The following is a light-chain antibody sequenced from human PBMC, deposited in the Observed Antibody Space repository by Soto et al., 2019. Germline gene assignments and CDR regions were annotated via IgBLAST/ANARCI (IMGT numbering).Light chain of an antibody. CDR3: CSSAGARTYVL. V-gene: IGLV2-23*02. J-gene: IGLJ3*02. CDR2: EVT. CDR1: ASDVGSYNL. Sequence: QSALSQPASVSGSPGQSITISCTGSASDVGSYNLVSWYQQHPGKAPKLVIYEVTKRPSGISSRFSGSKSGITASLTISGLQAEDGGAYYCCSSAGARTYVLFGGGTKLTVL.